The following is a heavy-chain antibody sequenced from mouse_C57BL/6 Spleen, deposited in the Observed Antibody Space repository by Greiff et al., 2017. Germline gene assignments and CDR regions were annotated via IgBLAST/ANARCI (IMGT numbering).Heavy chain of an antibody. CDR2: IYPGDGDT. V-gene: IGHV1-82*01. D-gene: IGHD1-1*01. CDR1: GYAFSSSW. Sequence: QVQLQQSGPELVKPGASVKISCKASGYAFSSSWMNWVKQRPGKGLEWIGRIYPGDGDTNYNGKFKGKATLTADKSSSTAYMQLSSLTSEDSAVYFCARCIITTVVSYFDYWGQGTTLTVSS. J-gene: IGHJ2*01. CDR3: ARCIITTVVSYFDY.